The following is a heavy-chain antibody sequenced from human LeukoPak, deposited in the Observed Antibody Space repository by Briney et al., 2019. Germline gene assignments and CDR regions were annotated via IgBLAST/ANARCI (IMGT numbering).Heavy chain of an antibody. CDR1: GGPITGYY. J-gene: IGHJ3*01. V-gene: IGHV4-59*01. D-gene: IGHD6-13*01. Sequence: PSETLSLTCTVFGGPITGYYWSWIRQPPGKGLEWIGYVSYRGSTNYNPSLKSRVTISVDTSKNQFSLKLSSVTAADTAVCYCARPYSSNWYDAFHFWGQGTMVTVSS. CDR3: ARPYSSNWYDAFHF. CDR2: VSYRGST.